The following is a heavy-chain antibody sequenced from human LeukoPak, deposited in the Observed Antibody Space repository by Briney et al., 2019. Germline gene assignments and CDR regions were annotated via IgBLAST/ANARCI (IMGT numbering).Heavy chain of an antibody. CDR2: INGSGGTT. J-gene: IGHJ1*01. Sequence: PGGSLRLSCAASGFTFSSYAMSWVRQAPGKGLEWVSDINGSGGTTYYADSVKGRFTTSRDSSKNTVFLQMNSLRAEDTAIYYCAKSLDRKSWFVFRHWGQGTPVTVSS. CDR3: AKSLDRKSWFVFRH. V-gene: IGHV3-23*01. D-gene: IGHD3-10*01. CDR1: GFTFSSYA.